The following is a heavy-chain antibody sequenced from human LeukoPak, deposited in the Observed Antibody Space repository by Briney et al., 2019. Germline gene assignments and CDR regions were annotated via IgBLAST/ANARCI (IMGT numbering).Heavy chain of an antibody. Sequence: GGSLRLSCIASGFSFSGHWMHWARQLPGKGLVWVSRISPTGSTTSYAGSVKGRFTVSRDNAKNSLYLQMNSLRAEDTAVYYCARQGSSSWYFQDYWGQGTLVTVSS. CDR2: ISPTGSTT. V-gene: IGHV3-74*01. CDR3: ARQGSSSWYFQDY. CDR1: GFSFSGHW. J-gene: IGHJ4*02. D-gene: IGHD6-13*01.